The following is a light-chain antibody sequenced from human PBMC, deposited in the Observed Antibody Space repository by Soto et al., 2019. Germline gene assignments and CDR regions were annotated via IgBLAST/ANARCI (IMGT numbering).Light chain of an antibody. CDR2: SNN. CDR3: AAWDDSLNGPV. Sequence: QSVLPQPPSAYGTPGQRVTISCSGSSSNIGSNTVNWYQQLPGTAPKLLIYSNNQRPSGVPDRFSGSKSGPSASLAISGLYSEDEAEYYCAAWDDSLNGPVFGGGTKVTVL. CDR1: SSNIGSNT. V-gene: IGLV1-44*01. J-gene: IGLJ2*01.